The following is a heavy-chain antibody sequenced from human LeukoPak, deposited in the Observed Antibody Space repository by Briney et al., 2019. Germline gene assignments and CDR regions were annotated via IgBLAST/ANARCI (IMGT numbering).Heavy chain of an antibody. CDR1: GYTFTSYG. D-gene: IGHD3-10*01. J-gene: IGHJ4*02. Sequence: PSVKVSCKASGYTFTSYGISWVRQAPGQGLEWMGWISAYNGNTNYAQKLQGRVTMTTDTSTSTAYMELRSLRSDDTAVYYCAKSAESYYYGSGSCFDYWGQGTLVTVSS. V-gene: IGHV1-18*01. CDR2: ISAYNGNT. CDR3: AKSAESYYYGSGSCFDY.